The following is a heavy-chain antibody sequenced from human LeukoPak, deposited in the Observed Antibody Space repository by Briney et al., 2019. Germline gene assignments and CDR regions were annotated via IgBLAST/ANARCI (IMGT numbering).Heavy chain of an antibody. J-gene: IGHJ3*01. CDR1: GVSITDYY. D-gene: IGHD3-22*01. CDR3: AREDVVVFAFDL. Sequence: SETLSLICSVSGVSITDYYRNWIRQPAGEGLEWMGRVSASGTANYNPSLKSRVTLSVDTAQNQSSLKLTSVTGADTAVYYCAREDVVVFAFDLWGQGTKVTVSS. CDR2: VSASGTA. V-gene: IGHV4-4*07.